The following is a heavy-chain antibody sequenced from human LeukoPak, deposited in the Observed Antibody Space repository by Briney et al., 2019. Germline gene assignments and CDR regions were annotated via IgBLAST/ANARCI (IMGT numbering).Heavy chain of an antibody. Sequence: GSLRLSCAASGFTFSSYGMSWVRQAPGKGLEWVSGISSRGGSTHYADSVKGRFTISRDNSKNTLYLQMNSLRAEDTAVYYCARTYYDSSGYHDAFDIWGQGTMVTVSS. D-gene: IGHD3-22*01. CDR1: GFTFSSYG. CDR3: ARTYYDSSGYHDAFDI. V-gene: IGHV3-23*01. J-gene: IGHJ3*02. CDR2: ISSRGGST.